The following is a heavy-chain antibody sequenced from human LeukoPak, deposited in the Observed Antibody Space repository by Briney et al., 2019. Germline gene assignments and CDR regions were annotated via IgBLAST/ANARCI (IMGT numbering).Heavy chain of an antibody. V-gene: IGHV3-74*01. CDR3: AREGITMIVVASDAFDI. CDR2: INSDGSST. J-gene: IGHJ3*02. Sequence: PGGSLRLSCAASGFTFSSYWMHWVRQAPGKGLVWVSRINSDGSSTSYADPVKGRFTISRDNAKNTLYLQMNSLRAEDTAVYYCAREGITMIVVASDAFDIWGQGTMVTVSS. D-gene: IGHD3-22*01. CDR1: GFTFSSYW.